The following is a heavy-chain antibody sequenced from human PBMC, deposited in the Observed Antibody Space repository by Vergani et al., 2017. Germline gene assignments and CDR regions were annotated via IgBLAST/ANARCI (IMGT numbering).Heavy chain of an antibody. CDR3: ASDSSWYGGVDY. V-gene: IGHV4-34*01. CDR1: GGSFSGYY. D-gene: IGHD6-13*01. Sequence: QVQLQESGPGLLKPSETLSLTCAVYGGSFSGYYWSWIRQPPGKGLEWIGEINHSGSTNYNPSLKSRVTISVDTSKNQFSLKLSSVTAADTAVYYCASDSSWYGGVDYWGQGTLVTVSS. CDR2: INHSGST. J-gene: IGHJ4*02.